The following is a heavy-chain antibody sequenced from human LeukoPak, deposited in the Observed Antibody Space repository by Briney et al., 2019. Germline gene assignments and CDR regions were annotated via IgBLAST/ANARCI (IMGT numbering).Heavy chain of an antibody. D-gene: IGHD6-13*01. CDR1: AYTFASYG. Sequence: ASLKVSCKASAYTFASYGITWVRPAPEQGLEWMGWISAYNGNTNYAQTLQGRVTMTTDTSTSTAYMELRSLRSDNTAIYYCARGAAGKGNWFDPWGQGTLVTVS. V-gene: IGHV1-18*01. CDR2: ISAYNGNT. CDR3: ARGAAGKGNWFDP. J-gene: IGHJ5*02.